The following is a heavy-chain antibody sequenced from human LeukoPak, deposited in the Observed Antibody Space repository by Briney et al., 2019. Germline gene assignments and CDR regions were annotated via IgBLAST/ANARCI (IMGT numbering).Heavy chain of an antibody. CDR1: GGTFSSYA. D-gene: IGHD5-24*01. J-gene: IGHJ4*02. CDR3: ARDSRSRDRADY. Sequence: GASVKVSCKASGGTFSSYAISWVRQAPGQGLEWMGRIIPIFGTANYAQKFQGRVTITTDESTSTAYMEPSSLRSEDTAVYYCARDSRSRDRADYWGQGTLVTVSS. V-gene: IGHV1-69*05. CDR2: IIPIFGTA.